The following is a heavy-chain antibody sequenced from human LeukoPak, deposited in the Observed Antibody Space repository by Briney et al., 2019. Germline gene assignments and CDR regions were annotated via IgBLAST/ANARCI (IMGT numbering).Heavy chain of an antibody. CDR1: GGSFSGYY. D-gene: IGHD1-14*01. CDR3: ARDHPRTFDY. J-gene: IGHJ4*02. Sequence: SETLSLTCAVYGGSFSGYYWSWIRQPPGKGLEWIGEINHSGSTNYNPSLKSRVTISVDTSKNQFSLKLSSVTAADTAVYYCARDHPRTFDYWGQGTLVTVSS. CDR2: INHSGST. V-gene: IGHV4-34*01.